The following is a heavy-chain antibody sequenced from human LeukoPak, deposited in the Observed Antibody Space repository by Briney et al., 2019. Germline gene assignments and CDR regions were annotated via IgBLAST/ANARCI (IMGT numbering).Heavy chain of an antibody. J-gene: IGHJ4*02. V-gene: IGHV4-59*01. CDR1: GGSISSYY. Sequence: SETLSLTCTVSGGSISSYYWSWIRQPPGKGLEWIGYIYYSGSTNYNPSLKSRATISIDTSKSQFSLRLSSVTAGDTAVYYCASTGQIGVFDSWGQGTLVTVSS. CDR2: IYYSGST. D-gene: IGHD3-10*01. CDR3: ASTGQIGVFDS.